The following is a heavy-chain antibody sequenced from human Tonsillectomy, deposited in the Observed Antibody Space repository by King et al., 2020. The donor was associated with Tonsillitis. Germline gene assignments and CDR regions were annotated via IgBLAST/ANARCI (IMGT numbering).Heavy chain of an antibody. V-gene: IGHV3-48*03. CDR2: ISSSGSTF. CDR3: AREGSGWDFDY. Sequence: VQLVESGGGLVQPGGSLRLSCAASGFTFSSYEMNWVRQAPGKGLEWVSDISSSGSTFYYADSVKGRFTISRDNAKNSLDLQMNRLRAEDTAVYYCAREGSGWDFDYWGQGTLVTVSS. CDR1: GFTFSSYE. D-gene: IGHD6-19*01. J-gene: IGHJ4*02.